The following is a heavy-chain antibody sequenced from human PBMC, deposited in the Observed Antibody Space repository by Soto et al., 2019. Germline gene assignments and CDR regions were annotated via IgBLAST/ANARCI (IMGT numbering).Heavy chain of an antibody. CDR3: ARLQSDTIYGDQSPFDY. D-gene: IGHD4-17*01. V-gene: IGHV4-39*01. Sequence: SETLSLTCTVSGGSISSSSYYWGWIRQPPGKGLEWIGSIYYSGSTYYNPSLKSRVTISVDTSKNQFSLKLSSVTAADTAVYYCARLQSDTIYGDQSPFDYWGQGTLVTVSS. CDR2: IYYSGST. CDR1: GGSISSSSYY. J-gene: IGHJ4*02.